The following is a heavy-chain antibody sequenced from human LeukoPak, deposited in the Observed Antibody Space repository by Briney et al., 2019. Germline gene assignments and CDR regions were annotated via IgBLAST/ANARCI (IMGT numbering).Heavy chain of an antibody. CDR1: GGSFGGYY. J-gene: IGHJ5*02. CDR3: ARDSGTTGEVKFDP. Sequence: SETLSLTCAVYGGSFGGYYWSWIRQPPGKGLEWIGRIYTSGTITYNPSLKSRVTMSVDTSKNQFSLKLSSVTAADTAVYYCARDSGTTGEVKFDPWGQGTLVTVSS. CDR2: IYTSGTI. D-gene: IGHD3-10*01. V-gene: IGHV4-59*10.